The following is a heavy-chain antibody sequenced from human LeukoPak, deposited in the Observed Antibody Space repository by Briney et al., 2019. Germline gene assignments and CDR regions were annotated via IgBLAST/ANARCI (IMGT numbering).Heavy chain of an antibody. CDR1: GYSFTSYW. D-gene: IGHD6-13*01. V-gene: IGHV5-51*01. Sequence: GESLKISCKGSGYSFTSYWIGWVRQMPGKGLEWMGIIYPGDSDTRYSPSFQGQVTISADKSISTAYLQWSSLKASDTAMYYCARRLDIAAAGTFGNWFDPWGQGTLVTVSS. CDR2: IYPGDSDT. J-gene: IGHJ5*02. CDR3: ARRLDIAAAGTFGNWFDP.